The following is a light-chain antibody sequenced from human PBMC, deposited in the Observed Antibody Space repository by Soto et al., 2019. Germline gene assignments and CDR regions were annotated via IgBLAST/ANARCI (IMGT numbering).Light chain of an antibody. V-gene: IGKV1-5*01. CDR3: QHYNTYSTCT. CDR1: QSISGW. Sequence: DIQMTQSPSSLSASVGDSVTITCRASQSISGWLAWYQQKPGKAPKLLIFDVSTLESGVPSRFSGSGSGTEFTLTISSLQPDDFATYYCQHYNTYSTCTVGPGTKVDIK. J-gene: IGKJ3*01. CDR2: DVS.